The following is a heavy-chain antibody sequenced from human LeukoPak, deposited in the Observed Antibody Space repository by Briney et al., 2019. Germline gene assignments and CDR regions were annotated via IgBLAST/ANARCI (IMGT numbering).Heavy chain of an antibody. J-gene: IGHJ5*02. D-gene: IGHD3-10*01. CDR2: IIPIFGTA. CDR3: ARDLEMVRGGS. CDR1: GGTFSSYA. Sequence: ASVKVSCKASGGTFSSYAISWVRQAPGQGLEWMGGIIPIFGTANYAQKFQGRVTITADKSTSTAYMELSSLRSEDTAVYYCARDLEMVRGGSWGQGTLVTVSS. V-gene: IGHV1-69*06.